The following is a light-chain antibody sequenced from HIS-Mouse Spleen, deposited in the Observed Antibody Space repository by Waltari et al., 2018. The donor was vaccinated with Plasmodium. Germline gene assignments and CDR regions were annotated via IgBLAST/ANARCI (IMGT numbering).Light chain of an antibody. CDR3: VLYMGSGTVV. CDR1: SGSVSTSYY. J-gene: IGLJ2*01. Sequence: QTVVTQEPSFSVSPGGTVTLTCGLSSGSVSTSYYPSWYQQTPGQAPRTLIYSTNTRSSGVPDRFSGSILVNKAALTITGAQADDESDYYCVLYMGSGTVVFGGGTKLTVL. V-gene: IGLV8-61*01. CDR2: STN.